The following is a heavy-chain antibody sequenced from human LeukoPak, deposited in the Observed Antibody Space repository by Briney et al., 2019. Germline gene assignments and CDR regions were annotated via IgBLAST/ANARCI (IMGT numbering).Heavy chain of an antibody. Sequence: ASVKVSCKASGYTFTGYYMQWVRQAPGQGLEWMGWINTNSGGTNYAQKFQGRVTMTRDTSISTAYMELSRLRSDDTAVYYCARGYDDGEEGDYYNWFVPWGQGTLVTVSS. CDR1: GYTFTGYY. D-gene: IGHD3-10*01. V-gene: IGHV1-2*02. CDR2: INTNSGGT. CDR3: ARGYDDGEEGDYYNWFVP. J-gene: IGHJ5*02.